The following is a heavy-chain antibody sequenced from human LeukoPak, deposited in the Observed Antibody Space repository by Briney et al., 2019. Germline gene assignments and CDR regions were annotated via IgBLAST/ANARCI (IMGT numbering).Heavy chain of an antibody. CDR1: GYTLTGYY. CDR3: ARVEGLSSSPRTLRY. Sequence: GASVKVSCKASGYTLTGYYIHWVRQAPGQGLEWMGWINPNSGDTDYVQKFQGRVTMTRDTPISTAYMELSSLTSDDTAVYYCARVEGLSSSPRTLRYWGQGTPVSVSS. J-gene: IGHJ4*02. CDR2: INPNSGDT. D-gene: IGHD2-15*01. V-gene: IGHV1-2*02.